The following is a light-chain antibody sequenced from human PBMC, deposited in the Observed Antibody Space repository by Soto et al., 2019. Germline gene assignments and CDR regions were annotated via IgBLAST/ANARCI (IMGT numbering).Light chain of an antibody. CDR2: SNN. Sequence: VLTQPPSASGTPGQRVTISCSGSSSNIGTYTVNWYQQVPGTALKLLIYSNNQRPSGVPDRFSGSKSGTSASLAISGLQSEDEADYYCAAWDASLNGVIFGGGTKLTVL. CDR1: SSNIGTYT. V-gene: IGLV1-44*01. J-gene: IGLJ2*01. CDR3: AAWDASLNGVI.